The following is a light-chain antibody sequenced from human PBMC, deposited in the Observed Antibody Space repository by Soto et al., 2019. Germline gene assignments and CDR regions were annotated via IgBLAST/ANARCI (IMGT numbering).Light chain of an antibody. J-gene: IGKJ4*01. CDR3: HQRSNWPPFT. CDR2: GTS. V-gene: IGKV3D-20*02. Sequence: EIVLTQSPGTLSLSPGETATLSCRASQTIGRTYLAWYQQKPGQAPRLLIFGTSSRATGIPDRFSGSGSGTDFTLTISSLEPEDFAVYYCHQRSNWPPFTFGGGTKVDIK. CDR1: QTIGRTY.